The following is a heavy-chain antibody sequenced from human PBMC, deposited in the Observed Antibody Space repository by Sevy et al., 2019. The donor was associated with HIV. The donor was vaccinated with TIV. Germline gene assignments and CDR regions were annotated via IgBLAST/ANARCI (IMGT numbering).Heavy chain of an antibody. CDR1: GFTFSSYW. CDR2: SNEDGSTT. CDR3: ARDIGGLGSF. Sequence: GGSLRLSCAASGFTFSSYWMHWVRQAPGKGLVWVSRSNEDGSTTNYADSVKGRFTISRDKAKNTLYLQMHSLGAEDTAVYYCARDIGGLGSFWGQGTTVTVSS. V-gene: IGHV3-74*01. J-gene: IGHJ6*02. D-gene: IGHD3-16*01.